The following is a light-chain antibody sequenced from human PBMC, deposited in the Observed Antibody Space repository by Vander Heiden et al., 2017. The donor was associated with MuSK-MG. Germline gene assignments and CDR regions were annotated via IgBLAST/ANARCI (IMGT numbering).Light chain of an antibody. Sequence: QSALTQPASVSGSPGQSITISCTGTDSDVGGSNMVSWYQQSPGKAPKLIIFEVSRRPSGVSDHFSGSKSDHTASLTISDLQTEDEADYYCCSFARGNTPLIFGGGTKLTVL. J-gene: IGLJ2*01. CDR2: EVS. CDR3: CSFARGNTPLI. V-gene: IGLV2-23*02. CDR1: DSDVGGSNM.